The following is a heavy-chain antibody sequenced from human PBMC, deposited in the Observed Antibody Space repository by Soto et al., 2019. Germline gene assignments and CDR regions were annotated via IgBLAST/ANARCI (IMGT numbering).Heavy chain of an antibody. Sequence: ASVKVSCKASGYTFTSYAMHWVRQAPGQRLEWMGWINAGDGNTKYSQKFQGRVTITRDTSASTAYMELSSLRSVDTAVYYCASSYSNYALIDYYYYGMDVWGQVTTVTVSS. CDR2: INAGDGNT. CDR3: ASSYSNYALIDYYYYGMDV. J-gene: IGHJ6*02. CDR1: GYTFTSYA. D-gene: IGHD4-4*01. V-gene: IGHV1-3*01.